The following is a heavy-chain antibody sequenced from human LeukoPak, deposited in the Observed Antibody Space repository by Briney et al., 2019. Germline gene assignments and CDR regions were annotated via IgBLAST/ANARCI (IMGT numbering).Heavy chain of an antibody. Sequence: PGGSLRLSCAASGFTFNSYAVGWVRQAPGKGLEWVSSISGGDSAYYADSVKGRFTISRDNSKNTLYLQMNSLRAEDTAVYYCSKDAYTGAFDIWGQRTMVTVSS. J-gene: IGHJ3*02. CDR3: SKDAYTGAFDI. V-gene: IGHV3-23*01. CDR2: ISGGDSA. CDR1: GFTFNSYA. D-gene: IGHD3-16*01.